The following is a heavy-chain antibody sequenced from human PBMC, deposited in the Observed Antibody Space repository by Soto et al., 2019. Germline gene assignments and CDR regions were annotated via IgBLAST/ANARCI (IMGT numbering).Heavy chain of an antibody. V-gene: IGHV4-34*01. Sequence: PSETLSLTCAVSGTSFSGYYWSWIRQPPEKGLEWIAEINYSGSTSYNPSLKSRVTISVDTSKNQFSLKVNSVTAADTAVYYCASGRHFYAIDYWGQGTLVTVSS. J-gene: IGHJ4*02. CDR1: GTSFSGYY. D-gene: IGHD2-2*01. CDR3: ASGRHFYAIDY. CDR2: INYSGST.